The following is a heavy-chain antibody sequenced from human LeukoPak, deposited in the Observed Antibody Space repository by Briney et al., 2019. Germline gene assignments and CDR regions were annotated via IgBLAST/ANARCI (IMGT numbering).Heavy chain of an antibody. Sequence: PGGSLRLSCVGSGFTFSGYWMNWVRQAPGRGLEWVAKIEEDGSAKYYMDSVKGRFSIYRDNAKNSLYLQMYSLKAEDTAMYYCARESGAFCPFGYWGQGTLVIVPP. CDR2: IEEDGSAK. V-gene: IGHV3-7*05. CDR3: ARESGAFCPFGY. J-gene: IGHJ4*02. D-gene: IGHD1-26*01. CDR1: GFTFSGYW.